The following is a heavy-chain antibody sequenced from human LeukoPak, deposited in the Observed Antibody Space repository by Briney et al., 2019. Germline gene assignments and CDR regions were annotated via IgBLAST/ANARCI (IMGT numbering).Heavy chain of an antibody. V-gene: IGHV3-48*03. CDR1: GFTFSSYE. CDR2: ISSSGSTI. CDR3: AVHGWDDAFDI. J-gene: IGHJ3*02. D-gene: IGHD6-19*01. Sequence: PGGSLRLSCAASGFTFSSYEMNWVRQAPGKGLEWVSYISSSGSTIYYADSVKGRFTISRDNAKNSLYLQMNSLRAEDTAVYCCAVHGWDDAFDIWGQGTMVTVSS.